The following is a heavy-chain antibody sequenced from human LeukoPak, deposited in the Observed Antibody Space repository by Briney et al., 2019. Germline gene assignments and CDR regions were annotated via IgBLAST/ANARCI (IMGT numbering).Heavy chain of an antibody. D-gene: IGHD4-17*01. Sequence: GASVTVSCTASGYTFTGYYMHWVRQAPGQGLEWMGWINPNSGGTNYAQKFQGRVTMTRDTSISTAYMELSRLRSDDTAVYYCARDYGDYQGSNWFDPWGQGTLVTVSS. J-gene: IGHJ5*02. CDR2: INPNSGGT. CDR3: ARDYGDYQGSNWFDP. V-gene: IGHV1-2*02. CDR1: GYTFTGYY.